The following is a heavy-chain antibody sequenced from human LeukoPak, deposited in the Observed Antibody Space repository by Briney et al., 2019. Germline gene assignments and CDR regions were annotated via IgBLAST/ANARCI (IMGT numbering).Heavy chain of an antibody. D-gene: IGHD3-22*01. Sequence: GGSLRLSCAASGFTFSDHWMIWDRQAPGKGLEWVANIKQDGSEKNYVDSVKGRFTISRDNAKNSLYLQMNSLRAEDTALYYCAKEDSSGYYFDYWGQGTLVTVSS. V-gene: IGHV3-7*03. CDR1: GFTFSDHW. J-gene: IGHJ4*02. CDR2: IKQDGSEK. CDR3: AKEDSSGYYFDY.